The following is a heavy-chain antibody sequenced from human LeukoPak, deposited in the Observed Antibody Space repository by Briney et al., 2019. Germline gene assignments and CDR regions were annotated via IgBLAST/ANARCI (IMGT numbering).Heavy chain of an antibody. J-gene: IGHJ4*02. CDR2: ISSSSSYI. Sequence: GGPLRLSCAASGFTFSSYSMNWVRQAPGKGLEWVSSISSSSSYIYYADSVKGRFTISRDNAKNSLYLQMNSLRAEDTAVYYCARDVSCSSTSCSGHFDYWGQGTLVTVSS. V-gene: IGHV3-21*01. D-gene: IGHD2-2*01. CDR3: ARDVSCSSTSCSGHFDY. CDR1: GFTFSSYS.